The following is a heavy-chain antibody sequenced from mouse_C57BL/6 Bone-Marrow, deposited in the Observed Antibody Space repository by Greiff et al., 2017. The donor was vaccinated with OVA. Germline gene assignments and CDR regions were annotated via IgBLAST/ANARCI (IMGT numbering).Heavy chain of an antibody. CDR2: ISSGGSYT. D-gene: IGHD2-4*01. V-gene: IGHV5-6*01. J-gene: IGHJ4*01. CDR1: GFTFSSYG. CDR3: ARQTLHYEYDRGYYAMDY. Sequence: EVMLVESGGDLVKPGGSLKLSCAASGFTFSSYGMSWVRQTPDKRLEWVATISSGGSYTYYPDSVKGRFTISRDNAKNTLYLQMSSLKSEDTAMYYCARQTLHYEYDRGYYAMDYWGQGTSVTASS.